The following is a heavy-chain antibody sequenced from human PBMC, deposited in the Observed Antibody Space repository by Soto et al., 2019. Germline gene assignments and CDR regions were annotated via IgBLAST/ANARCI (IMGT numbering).Heavy chain of an antibody. CDR1: GDSVFSDSAA. D-gene: IGHD2-21*01. Sequence: SQTLSLTCDISGDSVFSDSAAWNWIRQSPSRGLEWLGRTYYRSKWYHGYAVSVESRITINPDTSKNQFSLHLKVVTPEDTAVYYCAREGGDYYGMDAWGQGTAVTVSS. V-gene: IGHV6-1*01. CDR3: AREGGDYYGMDA. CDR2: TYYRSKWYH. J-gene: IGHJ6*02.